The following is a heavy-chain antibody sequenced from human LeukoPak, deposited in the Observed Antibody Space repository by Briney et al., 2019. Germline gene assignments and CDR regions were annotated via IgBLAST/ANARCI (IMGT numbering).Heavy chain of an antibody. CDR3: ARGGAAVLLWFGELYAFDI. CDR2: MNPNSGNT. Sequence: EASVKVSCKASGYTFTSYDINWVLQATGQGLEWMGWMNPNSGNTGYAQKFQGRVTMTRNTSISTAYMELSSLRAEDTAVYYCARGGAAVLLWFGELYAFDIWAKGQWSPSLQ. V-gene: IGHV1-8*01. D-gene: IGHD3-10*01. J-gene: IGHJ3*02. CDR1: GYTFTSYD.